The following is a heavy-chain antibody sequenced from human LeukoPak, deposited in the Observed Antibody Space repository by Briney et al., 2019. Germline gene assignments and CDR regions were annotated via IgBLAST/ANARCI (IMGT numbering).Heavy chain of an antibody. D-gene: IGHD2-2*01. CDR1: GYTYTTYG. CDR2: INAYSGNT. CDR3: VFGECSSTSCYPRRDH. Sequence: GASVKVSCKASGYTYTTYGISWVRQAPGQGLEWMGWINAYSGNTDYTQNLQGRLTMATDTSTTTAYMELRSLRSDDTAVYYCVFGECSSTSCYPRRDHWGQETLVTVSS. J-gene: IGHJ4*02. V-gene: IGHV1-18*01.